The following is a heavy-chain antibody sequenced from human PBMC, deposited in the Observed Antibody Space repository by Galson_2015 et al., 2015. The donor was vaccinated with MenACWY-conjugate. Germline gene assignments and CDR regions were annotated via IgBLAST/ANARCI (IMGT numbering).Heavy chain of an antibody. J-gene: IGHJ4*02. CDR1: GFTFSDYY. V-gene: IGHV3-11*03. Sequence: SLRLSCAASGFTFSDYYMNWIRQAPGKGLEWVSYISGSSSYTNYADPVKGRFTISRDNAKNSLYLQMNSLKAEDTAVYYCATIYGYSYRGVDSWGQGTLVTVSS. CDR3: ATIYGYSYRGVDS. D-gene: IGHD5-18*01. CDR2: ISGSSSYT.